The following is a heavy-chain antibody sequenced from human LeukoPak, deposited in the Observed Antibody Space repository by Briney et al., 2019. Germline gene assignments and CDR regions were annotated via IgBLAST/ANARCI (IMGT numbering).Heavy chain of an antibody. CDR2: IYTSGST. CDR1: GGSISSYY. V-gene: IGHV4-4*07. CDR3: ARDHRGERLLSGYYYYGMDV. J-gene: IGHJ6*02. Sequence: PSETLSLTCTVSGGSISSYYWSWIRQPAGKGLEWIGRIYTSGSTNYSPSLKSRVTMSVDTSKNQFSLKLSSVTAADTAVYYCARDHRGERLLSGYYYYGMDVWGQGTTVTVSS. D-gene: IGHD2-2*01.